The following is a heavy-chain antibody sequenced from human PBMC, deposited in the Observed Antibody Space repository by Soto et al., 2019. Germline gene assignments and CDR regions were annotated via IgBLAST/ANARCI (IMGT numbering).Heavy chain of an antibody. CDR3: ASLPTGITIFGVPYYFDY. CDR2: IYYSGST. V-gene: IGHV4-39*01. CDR1: GGSISSSSYY. D-gene: IGHD3-3*01. Sequence: NPSETLSLTCTVSGGSISSSSYYWGWIRQPPGKGLEWIGSIYYSGSTYYNPSLKSRVTISVDTSKNQFSLKLSSVTAADTAVYYCASLPTGITIFGVPYYFDYWGQGTLVTVSS. J-gene: IGHJ4*02.